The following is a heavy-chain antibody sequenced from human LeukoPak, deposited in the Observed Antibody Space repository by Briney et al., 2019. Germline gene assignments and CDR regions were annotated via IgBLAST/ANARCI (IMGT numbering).Heavy chain of an antibody. V-gene: IGHV1-24*01. CDR2: FDPEDGET. D-gene: IGHD3-22*01. CDR3: ATDRYYYDSSGYYGY. Sequence: GASVKVSCKVSGYTLTELSMHWVRQAPGKGLEWMGGFDPEDGETIYAQKFRGRVTMTEDTSTDTAYMELSSLRSEDTAVYYCATDRYYYDSSGYYGYWGQGTLVTVSS. CDR1: GYTLTELS. J-gene: IGHJ4*02.